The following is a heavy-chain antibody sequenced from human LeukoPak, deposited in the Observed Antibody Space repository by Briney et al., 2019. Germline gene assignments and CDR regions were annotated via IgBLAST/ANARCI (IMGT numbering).Heavy chain of an antibody. CDR2: IDWDDDK. V-gene: IGHV2-70*11. CDR3: ARIRSGSYYGWDAFDI. D-gene: IGHD1-26*01. Sequence: SGPTLVNPTQTLTLTCTFSGFSLSTSGMCVSWIRQPPGKALEWLARIDWDDDKYYSTSLKTRLTISKDTSKNQVVLTMTNMDPVDTATYYCARIRSGSYYGWDAFDIWGQGTMVTVSS. J-gene: IGHJ3*02. CDR1: GFSLSTSGMC.